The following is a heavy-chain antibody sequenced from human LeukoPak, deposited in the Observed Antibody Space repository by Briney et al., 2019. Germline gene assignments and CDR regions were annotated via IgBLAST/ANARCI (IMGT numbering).Heavy chain of an antibody. CDR2: IIPILGIA. CDR1: GGTFSSYA. D-gene: IGHD1-26*01. J-gene: IGHJ5*02. Sequence: ASVNDSCKASGGTFSSYAISWVRQAPGQGLEWMGLIIPILGIANYAQKFQGRVTITADKSTSTAYMELSSLRSEDTAVYYCARVIVGATPVWFDPWGQGTLVTVSS. V-gene: IGHV1-69*10. CDR3: ARVIVGATPVWFDP.